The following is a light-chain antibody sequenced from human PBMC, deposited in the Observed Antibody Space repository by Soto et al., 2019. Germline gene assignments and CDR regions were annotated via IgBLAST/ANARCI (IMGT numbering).Light chain of an antibody. CDR1: QNINSW. J-gene: IGKJ1*01. CDR3: QQYHSYPWT. CDR2: KAS. V-gene: IGKV1-5*03. Sequence: DIQMTQSPSIVSASVGDRVTITCRASQNINSWLAWYQQKPGKAPYLLIYKASNLQAEVPSRFSGTGSGTEFTLSISSLQPDDFATYYCQQYHSYPWTFRLGTKVDLK.